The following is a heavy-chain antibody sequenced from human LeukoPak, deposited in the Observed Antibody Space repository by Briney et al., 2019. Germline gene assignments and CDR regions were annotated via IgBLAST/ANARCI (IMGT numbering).Heavy chain of an antibody. CDR1: GGSIISGAYS. Sequence: SQTLSLTCTVSGGSIISGAYSWSWIRQPPGKGLEWIGRIYSSGSTNYNPSLESRVTMSIDTSMSQLSLSLTSVTAADTAVYFCARDWGNVWGQGTTVTVSS. V-gene: IGHV4-61*02. CDR3: ARDWGNV. CDR2: IYSSGST. D-gene: IGHD3-16*01. J-gene: IGHJ6*02.